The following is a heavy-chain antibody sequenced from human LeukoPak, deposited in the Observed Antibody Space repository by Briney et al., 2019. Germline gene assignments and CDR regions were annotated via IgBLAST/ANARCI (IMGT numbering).Heavy chain of an antibody. Sequence: PGGSLRLSCAASGFTFSSYGMHWVRQAPGKGLEWVAFTRYDGINIHYSDSVKGRFTISRDNSKITLYLQMSSLRAEDTAVYYCVKVQGGVCGTTNCPRPFESWGQGTLVTVSS. CDR1: GFTFSSYG. V-gene: IGHV3-30*02. CDR2: TRYDGINI. J-gene: IGHJ4*02. CDR3: VKVQGGVCGTTNCPRPFES. D-gene: IGHD2-2*01.